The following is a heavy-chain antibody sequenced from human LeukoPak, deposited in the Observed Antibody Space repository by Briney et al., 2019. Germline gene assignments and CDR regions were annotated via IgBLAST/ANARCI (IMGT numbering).Heavy chain of an antibody. CDR1: GGSFSGYY. CDR2: IDHSGST. CDR3: ARGWKAAARYRPFDY. J-gene: IGHJ4*02. Sequence: SETLSLTCAVYGGSFSGYYWSWIRQPPGKGLEWIGEIDHSGSTNYNPSLTSRVTISVDTSKNQFSLKLSSVTAADTAVYYCARGWKAAARYRPFDYWGQGTLVTVSS. V-gene: IGHV4-34*01. D-gene: IGHD6-13*01.